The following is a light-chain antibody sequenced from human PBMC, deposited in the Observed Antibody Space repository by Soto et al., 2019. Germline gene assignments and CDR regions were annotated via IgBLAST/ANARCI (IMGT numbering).Light chain of an antibody. V-gene: IGLV2-8*01. Sequence: QSVLTQPPSASGSPGQSVTISCTGSSSDFGSYNYVSWFQQHPGKAPKVLIYEVSKRPSGVPDRFSGSKSGNTASLTVSGLQAEDEADYYCSSYAGGNNLVFGGGTQLTVL. CDR1: SSDFGSYNY. J-gene: IGLJ2*01. CDR2: EVS. CDR3: SSYAGGNNLV.